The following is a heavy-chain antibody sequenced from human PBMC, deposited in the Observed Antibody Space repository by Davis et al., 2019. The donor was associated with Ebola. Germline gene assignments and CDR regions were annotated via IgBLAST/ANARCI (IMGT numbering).Heavy chain of an antibody. J-gene: IGHJ4*02. V-gene: IGHV1-69*13. CDR1: GGTFSSYA. CDR3: ARGWGNSLGNDF. Sequence: AASVKVSCKASGGTFSSYAISWVRQAPGQGLEWMGGIIPTSGTSKYAQNFQGRLTITADVSTSIAHMELSSLRSEDTAVYYCARGWGNSLGNDFWGQGTLVTVSS. CDR2: IIPTSGTS. D-gene: IGHD4-23*01.